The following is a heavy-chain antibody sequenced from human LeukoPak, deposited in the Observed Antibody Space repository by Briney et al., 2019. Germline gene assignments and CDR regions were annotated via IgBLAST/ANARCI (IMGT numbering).Heavy chain of an antibody. D-gene: IGHD2-15*01. CDR1: GFTVSSNY. Sequence: QPGGSLRLSCAASGFTVSSNYMSWVRQAPGKGLEWVSVIYSGSSTYYADSVKGRFTISRDNSKNTLYLQMNSLRAEDTAVYYCARLLSAVDAFDIWGQGTMVTVSS. J-gene: IGHJ3*02. V-gene: IGHV3-66*04. CDR2: IYSGSST. CDR3: ARLLSAVDAFDI.